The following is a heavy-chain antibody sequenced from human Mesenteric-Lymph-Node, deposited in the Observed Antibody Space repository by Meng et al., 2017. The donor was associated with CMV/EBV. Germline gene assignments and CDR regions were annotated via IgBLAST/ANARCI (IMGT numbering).Heavy chain of an antibody. V-gene: IGHV4-59*01. CDR2: IYYSGST. CDR1: GGSISSYY. D-gene: IGHD1-14*01. Sequence: SETLSLTCTVSGGSISSYYWSWIRQPPGEGLEWIGYIYYSGSTNYNPSLKSRVTISVDTSKNQFSLKLSSVTAADTAVYYCARDGMGFDIWGQGTMVTVSS. J-gene: IGHJ3*02. CDR3: ARDGMGFDI.